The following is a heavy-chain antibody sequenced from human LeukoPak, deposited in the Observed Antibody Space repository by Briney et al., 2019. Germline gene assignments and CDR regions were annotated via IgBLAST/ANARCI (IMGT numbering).Heavy chain of an antibody. J-gene: IGHJ4*02. D-gene: IGHD5-12*01. CDR2: ISVSGGT. CDR1: GSASTFSSYA. Sequence: GGSLRLSCADSGSASTFSSYAMSWVRQAPGKGLEWVSAISVSGGTYYADSVKGRFTISRDKSRNTLYLQMNSLRAGDTAVYYCAARGSGYDYYWGQGTLVTVSS. CDR3: AARGSGYDYY. V-gene: IGHV3-23*01.